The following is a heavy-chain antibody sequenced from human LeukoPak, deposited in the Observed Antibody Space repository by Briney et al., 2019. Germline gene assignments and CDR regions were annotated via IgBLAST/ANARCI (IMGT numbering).Heavy chain of an antibody. CDR2: IIPIFGTA. CDR1: GGTFSSYA. J-gene: IGHJ5*02. D-gene: IGHD3-22*01. V-gene: IGHV1-69*01. Sequence: SVKVSCKASGGTFSSYAISWVRQAPGQGLEWMGGIIPIFGTANYAQKFQGRVTITADESTSTAYMELSSLRSKDTAVYYCARDRTSSGYYYSWFDPWGQGTLVTVSS. CDR3: ARDRTSSGYYYSWFDP.